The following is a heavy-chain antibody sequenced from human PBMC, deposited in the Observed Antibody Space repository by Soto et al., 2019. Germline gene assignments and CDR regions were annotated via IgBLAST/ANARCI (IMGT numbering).Heavy chain of an antibody. CDR1: GGSISSSNW. J-gene: IGHJ3*02. CDR3: ARDKLRFLRGAFDI. Sequence: PSETLSLTCAVSGGSISSSNWWSWVRQPPGKGLEWIGEIYHSGSTNYNPSLKSRVTISVDKSKNQFSLKLSSVTAADTAVYYCARDKLRFLRGAFDIWGQGTMVTVSS. V-gene: IGHV4-4*02. D-gene: IGHD3-3*01. CDR2: IYHSGST.